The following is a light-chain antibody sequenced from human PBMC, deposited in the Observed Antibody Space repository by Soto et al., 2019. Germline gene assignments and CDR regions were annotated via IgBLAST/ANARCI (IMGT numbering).Light chain of an antibody. J-gene: IGKJ5*01. CDR1: QGIGDT. V-gene: IGKV3D-15*01. Sequence: EVVGKLSAATLSVSKEDGAALSCMASQGIGDTLAWYQHKPGQTPRLLIYGASTRATGVPARFSGSGSGTEFTLTISSLQSEDFAVYYCQQYNNWWGITFGQGRRLDIK. CDR3: QQYNNWWGIT. CDR2: GAS.